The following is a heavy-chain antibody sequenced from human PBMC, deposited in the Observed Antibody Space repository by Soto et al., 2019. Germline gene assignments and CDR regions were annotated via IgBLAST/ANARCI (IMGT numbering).Heavy chain of an antibody. V-gene: IGHV3-48*02. Sequence: GGSLRLSCAASGFTFSSYSMNWVRQAPGKGLEWVSYISSSSSTIYYADSVKGRFTISRDNAKNSLYLQMNSLRDEDTAVYYCARDVGEHIVVVTADYGMDVWGQGTTVTVSS. D-gene: IGHD2-21*02. J-gene: IGHJ6*02. CDR2: ISSSSSTI. CDR1: GFTFSSYS. CDR3: ARDVGEHIVVVTADYGMDV.